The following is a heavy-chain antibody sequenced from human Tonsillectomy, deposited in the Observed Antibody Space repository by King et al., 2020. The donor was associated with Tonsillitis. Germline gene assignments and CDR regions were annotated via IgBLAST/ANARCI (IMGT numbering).Heavy chain of an antibody. D-gene: IGHD1-14*01. Sequence: EVQLVESGGGLVQPGGSLRLSCAASGFTFSDHYMDWVRKAPGKGLEWVGRTRSKADSYTTEYAASVKGRFTISRDDSKNSLYLQMNSLKTEDTAVYYCAREEPSRYYYYYMDVWGKGTTVTVSS. V-gene: IGHV3-72*01. CDR2: TRSKADSYTT. J-gene: IGHJ6*03. CDR3: AREEPSRYYYYYMDV. CDR1: GFTFSDHY.